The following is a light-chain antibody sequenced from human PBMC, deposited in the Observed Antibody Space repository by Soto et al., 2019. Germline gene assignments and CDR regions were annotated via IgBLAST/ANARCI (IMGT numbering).Light chain of an antibody. V-gene: IGKV3-15*01. J-gene: IGKJ2*01. CDR3: QQYNNWPYT. CDR1: QSVFTN. Sequence: EIVMTQSPATLSVSPGERVTLSCRASQSVFTNLAWSQHKPGQAPGLLISGASTRATGIPARFSGSGSGTEFTLTISSLQSEDFAVYYCQQYNNWPYTFGQGTKVEIK. CDR2: GAS.